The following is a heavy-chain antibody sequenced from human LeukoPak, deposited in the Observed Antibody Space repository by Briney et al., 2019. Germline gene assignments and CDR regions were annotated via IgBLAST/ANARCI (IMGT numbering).Heavy chain of an antibody. D-gene: IGHD6-13*01. J-gene: IGHJ4*02. V-gene: IGHV3-30*04. CDR1: GFTFSSYA. Sequence: PGGSLRLSCAASGFTFSSYAMHWVRQAPGKGLEWVAVISYDGSNKYYADSVKGRFTISRDNSKNTLYLQMNSLRAEDTAVYYCARSIAAAGFFELGYWGQGTLVTVSS. CDR3: ARSIAAAGFFELGY. CDR2: ISYDGSNK.